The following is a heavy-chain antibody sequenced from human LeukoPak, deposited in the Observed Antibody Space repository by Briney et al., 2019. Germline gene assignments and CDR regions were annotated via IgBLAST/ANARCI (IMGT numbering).Heavy chain of an antibody. CDR2: INHSGST. V-gene: IGHV4-34*01. Sequence: SETLSLTCAVYGGSFSGYYWSWIRQPPGKGLEWTGEINHSGSTNYNPSLKSRVTISVDTSKNQFSLKLSSVTAADTAVYYCARGGRRLTGYYLLDYWGQGTLVTVSS. CDR3: ARGGRRLTGYYLLDY. CDR1: GGSFSGYY. D-gene: IGHD3-9*01. J-gene: IGHJ4*02.